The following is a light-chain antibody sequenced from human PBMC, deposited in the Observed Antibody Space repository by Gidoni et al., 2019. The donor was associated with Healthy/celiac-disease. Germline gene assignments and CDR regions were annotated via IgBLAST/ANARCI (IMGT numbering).Light chain of an antibody. CDR1: QSISSY. CDR3: QQSYSTPPT. V-gene: IGKV1-39*01. Sequence: DIQMTQSPSSLSASVGDRVTITCRASQSISSYLNWYQQKPGKAPKILIYAASSLQRGVPSRFSGSGSGTDFTLTISSLQPEDFATYYCQQSYSTPPTFGQGTKVEIK. J-gene: IGKJ1*01. CDR2: AAS.